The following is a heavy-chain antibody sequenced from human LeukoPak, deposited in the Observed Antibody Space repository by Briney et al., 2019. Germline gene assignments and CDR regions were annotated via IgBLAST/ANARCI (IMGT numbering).Heavy chain of an antibody. V-gene: IGHV5-51*01. CDR2: IYPGDSDT. CDR1: GYSFTSYW. D-gene: IGHD6-19*01. CDR3: ARHDVSAVAGTYRYYYMDV. Sequence: GESLKISCKGSGYSFTSYWIGWVRQMPGKGLEWMGIIYPGDSDTRYSPSFQGQVTISADKSISTAYLQWSSLKASDTAMYYCARHDVSAVAGTYRYYYMDVWGKGTTVTVSS. J-gene: IGHJ6*03.